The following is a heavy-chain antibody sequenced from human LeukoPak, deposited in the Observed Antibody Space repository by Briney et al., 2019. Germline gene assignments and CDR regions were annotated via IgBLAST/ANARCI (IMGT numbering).Heavy chain of an antibody. V-gene: IGHV3-7*03. Sequence: GGSLRLSCAASGFTFSSYWVSWVRQAPGKGLEWVANIKQDGSEKYYVDSVKGRFTISRDNAKNSLYLQMNSLRAEDTAVYCCARTLYYDILTGYSPTPYYFDYWGQGTLVTVSS. CDR2: IKQDGSEK. J-gene: IGHJ4*02. CDR3: ARTLYYDILTGYSPTPYYFDY. D-gene: IGHD3-9*01. CDR1: GFTFSSYW.